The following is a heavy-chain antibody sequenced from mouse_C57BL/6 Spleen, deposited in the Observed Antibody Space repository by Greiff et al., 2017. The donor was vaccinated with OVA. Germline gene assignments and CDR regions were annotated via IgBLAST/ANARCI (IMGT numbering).Heavy chain of an antibody. D-gene: IGHD1-2*01. J-gene: IGHJ1*03. CDR2: ISYDGSN. CDR3: ARTGTTAFDV. CDR1: GYSITSGYY. Sequence: EVQLVESGPGLVKPSQSLSLTCSVTGYSITSGYYWNWIRQFPGNKLEWMGYISYDGSNNYNPSLKNRISITRDTSKNQFFLKLNSVTTEDTATYYCARTGTTAFDVWGTGTTVTVSS. V-gene: IGHV3-6*01.